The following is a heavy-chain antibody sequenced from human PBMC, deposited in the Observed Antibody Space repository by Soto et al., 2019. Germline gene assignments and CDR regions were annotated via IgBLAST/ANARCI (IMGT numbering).Heavy chain of an antibody. CDR1: GYSFTSYW. V-gene: IGHV5-10-1*01. D-gene: IGHD2-2*01. CDR3: ARIDQSKPSYGMDG. Sequence: GESLKISCKASGYSFTSYWISWVRQMPGKGLEWMGRIDPSDSYVDYSPSFQGHVTIAVDKYTTTAYLQWSRLKASDTPIDYCARIDQSKPSYGMDGWGQGTTGTVS. CDR2: IDPSDSYV. J-gene: IGHJ6*02.